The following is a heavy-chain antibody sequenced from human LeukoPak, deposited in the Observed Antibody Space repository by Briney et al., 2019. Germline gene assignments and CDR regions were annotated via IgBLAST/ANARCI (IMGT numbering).Heavy chain of an antibody. CDR1: GGTFSSYA. Sequence: SVKVSCKASGGTFSSYAISWVRQAPGQGLEWMGRIIPILGIANYAQKFQGRVTITADKSTSTAYMELSSLRSEDTAVYYCASLDVLRYFDWLSYYYYGMDVWGQGTTVTVPS. CDR2: IIPILGIA. J-gene: IGHJ6*02. V-gene: IGHV1-69*04. D-gene: IGHD3-9*01. CDR3: ASLDVLRYFDWLSYYYYGMDV.